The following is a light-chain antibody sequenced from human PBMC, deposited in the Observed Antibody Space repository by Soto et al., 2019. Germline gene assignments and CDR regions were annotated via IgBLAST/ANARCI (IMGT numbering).Light chain of an antibody. V-gene: IGLV2-14*01. CDR2: EVI. CDR1: SSDVGTYNY. CDR3: SSYTNGNNAVV. J-gene: IGLJ2*01. Sequence: QSALAQPASVSGSPGQSITISCTGSSSDVGTYNYVSWYQQHPGKAPKLMLFEVINRPSGISNRFSGSKSGNTASLTISGLQSEDEAVYYCSSYTNGNNAVVFGGGTKLTV.